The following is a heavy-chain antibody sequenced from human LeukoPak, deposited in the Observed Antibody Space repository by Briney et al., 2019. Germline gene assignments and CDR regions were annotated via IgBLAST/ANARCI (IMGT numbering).Heavy chain of an antibody. CDR1: GFTFSSYG. V-gene: IGHV3-7*04. CDR3: ARGIDY. CDR2: IKEDGSDQ. Sequence: GRSLRLSCAASGFTFSSYGMHWVRQAPGKGLEWVATIKEDGSDQSYVDSVKGRFTISRDNAKNSVYLLMNSLRAEDTAVYYCARGIDYWGQGTLVTVSS. J-gene: IGHJ4*02.